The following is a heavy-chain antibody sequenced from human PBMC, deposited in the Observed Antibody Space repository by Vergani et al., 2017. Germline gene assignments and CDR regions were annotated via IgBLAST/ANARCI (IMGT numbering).Heavy chain of an antibody. CDR2: IYYSGST. D-gene: IGHD4-11*01. CDR3: ARVGKDYTTSFYNCCYMVV. Sequence: QLQLQESGPGLVKPSATLSLTCSVSGASIRSSNYYWGWIRQPPGKGLEWIASIYYSGSTYYNPSLKSRVTISVDTSKNQFSLKLSSVTAADPAVYYGARVGKDYTTSFYNCCYMVVWGKGATVSVSS. V-gene: IGHV4-39*01. J-gene: IGHJ6*03. CDR1: GASIRSSNYY.